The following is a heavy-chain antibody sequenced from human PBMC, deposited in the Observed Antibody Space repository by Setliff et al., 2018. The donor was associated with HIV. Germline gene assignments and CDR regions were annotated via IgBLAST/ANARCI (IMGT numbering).Heavy chain of an antibody. CDR1: GFTVSYYW. CDR3: ARDGASLAARTYNYYYMDV. V-gene: IGHV3-7*03. CDR2: INQDGSEK. D-gene: IGHD6-6*01. Sequence: GGSLRLSCAASGFTVSYYWMSWVRQAPGKGLEWVANINQDGSEKYYVDSVKGRFTISRDNAKNSLYLEMNSLRAEDTAVYYCARDGASLAARTYNYYYMDVWGKGTTVTVSS. J-gene: IGHJ6*03.